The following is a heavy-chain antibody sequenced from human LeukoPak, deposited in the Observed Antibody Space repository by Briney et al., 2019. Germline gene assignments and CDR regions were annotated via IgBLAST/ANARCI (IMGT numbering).Heavy chain of an antibody. CDR2: INHSGST. CDR3: ARGPGNYDSSGYLVYYFDY. V-gene: IGHV4-34*01. D-gene: IGHD3-22*01. J-gene: IGHJ4*02. Sequence: SETLSLTCAVYGGSFSGYYWSWIRQPPGKRLEWIGEINHSGSTNYNPSLKSRVTISVDTSKNQFSLKLSSVTAADTAVYYCARGPGNYDSSGYLVYYFDYWGQGTLVTVSS. CDR1: GGSFSGYY.